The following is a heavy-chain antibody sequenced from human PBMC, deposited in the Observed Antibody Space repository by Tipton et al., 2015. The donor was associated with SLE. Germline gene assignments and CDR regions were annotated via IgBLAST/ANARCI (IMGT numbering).Heavy chain of an antibody. CDR3: ARGDYPYGMDV. CDR2: INESGSS. CDR1: GGSISSGGYY. D-gene: IGHD4/OR15-4a*01. V-gene: IGHV4-39*07. Sequence: TLSLTCTVSGGSISSGGYYWNWIRQPPGKGLEWIGEINESGSSKYNPSLKSGVTISIDTSKSQFSLKVSSMTAADTAVYYCARGDYPYGMDVWGQGTTVTVS. J-gene: IGHJ6*02.